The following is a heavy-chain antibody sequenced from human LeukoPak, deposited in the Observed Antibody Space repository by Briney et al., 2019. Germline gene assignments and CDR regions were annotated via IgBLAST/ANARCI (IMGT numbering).Heavy chain of an antibody. D-gene: IGHD3-10*01. CDR2: LYYSGST. CDR1: GGSFSGYY. CDR3: ARQLDYFRSGSYSDY. Sequence: SETLSLTCAVYGGSFSGYYWSWIRQPPGKGLEWIGSLYYSGSTYYNPSLKSRVTISVDTSKSQFSLKLSSVTAADTAVYFCARQLDYFRSGSYSDYWSQGTLVTVSS. J-gene: IGHJ4*02. V-gene: IGHV4-34*01.